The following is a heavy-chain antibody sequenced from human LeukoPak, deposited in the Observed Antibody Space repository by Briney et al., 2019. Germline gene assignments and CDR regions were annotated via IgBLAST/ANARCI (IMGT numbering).Heavy chain of an antibody. CDR2: IYYSGST. Sequence: PSETLSLTCTVSGGSIRSHYWSWIRQPPGKGLEWIGYIYYSGSTNYNPSLKSRVTISVDTSKNQFSLKLSSVTAADTAVYYCARVRGSINYYGSGSYFDYWGQGTLVTVSS. J-gene: IGHJ4*02. D-gene: IGHD3-10*01. CDR1: GGSIRSHY. V-gene: IGHV4-59*11. CDR3: ARVRGSINYYGSGSYFDY.